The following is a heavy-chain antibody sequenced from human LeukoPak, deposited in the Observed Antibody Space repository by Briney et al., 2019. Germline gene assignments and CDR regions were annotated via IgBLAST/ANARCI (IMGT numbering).Heavy chain of an antibody. V-gene: IGHV3-23*01. CDR3: AKDRADHHYDSRGYDY. CDR2: ISGGGGST. Sequence: GGSLRLSCATSGFTFSNYVMSWVRQAPGKGLEWVSDISGGGGSTYYADSVKGRFTISRDSSKNTLSLQMNSLRAEDTAVYYRAKDRADHHYDSRGYDYWGQGTLVTVSS. D-gene: IGHD3-22*01. CDR1: GFTFSNYV. J-gene: IGHJ4*02.